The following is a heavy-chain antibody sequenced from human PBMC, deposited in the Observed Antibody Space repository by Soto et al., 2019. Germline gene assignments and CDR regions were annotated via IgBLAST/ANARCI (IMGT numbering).Heavy chain of an antibody. CDR1: GDSISSGSFY. CDR2: IFHSGSA. D-gene: IGHD3-10*01. J-gene: IGHJ4*02. Sequence: QVRLQESGQGLVRPSQTLSLTCTVSGDSISSGSFYWNWIRQHPEKGLEWIGYIFHSGSAYYNPSLMSRATIFVDTSKNQSSLKLSSVTAADTAVYFCARSEDDYGSGTYAGPALEYWGQGTLVIVSS. CDR3: ARSEDDYGSGTYAGPALEY. V-gene: IGHV4-31*03.